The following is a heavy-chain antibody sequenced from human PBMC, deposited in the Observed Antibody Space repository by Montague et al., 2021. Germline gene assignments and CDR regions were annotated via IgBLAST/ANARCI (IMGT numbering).Heavy chain of an antibody. CDR2: IKKDGTEK. CDR1: GFTFSSYW. V-gene: IGHV3-7*05. J-gene: IGHJ4*02. Sequence: SLRRSCAASGFTFSSYWMIWVRQAPGKGLEWVASIKKDGTEKYYGDSVMGRFTISRDNAKTSLYLQMNALRAEDTAVYFCSRAWVRSGFDSWGQGTLVTVSS. D-gene: IGHD4-17*01. CDR3: SRAWVRSGFDS.